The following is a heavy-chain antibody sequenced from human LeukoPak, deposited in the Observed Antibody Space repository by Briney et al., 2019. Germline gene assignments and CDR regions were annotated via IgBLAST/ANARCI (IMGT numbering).Heavy chain of an antibody. CDR2: IYYSGST. D-gene: IGHD6-19*01. CDR1: GGSISSSSYS. J-gene: IGHJ4*02. CDR3: ARAVSSGWPFDY. Sequence: PSETLSLTCTVSGGSISSSSYSWGWIRQPPGKGLEWIGSIYYSGSTYYNPSLKSRVTISVDTSKDQFSLKLSSVTAADTAVYYCARAVSSGWPFDYWGQGTLVTVSS. V-gene: IGHV4-39*01.